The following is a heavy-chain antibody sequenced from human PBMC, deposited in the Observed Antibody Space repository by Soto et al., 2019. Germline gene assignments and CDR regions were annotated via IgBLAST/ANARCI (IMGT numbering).Heavy chain of an antibody. J-gene: IGHJ6*03. CDR1: GFTFSSYS. CDR2: ISSSSSTI. V-gene: IGHV3-48*01. CDR3: ARGTQEGDYDYYYYYYYMDV. D-gene: IGHD5-12*01. Sequence: EVQLVESGGGLVQPGGSLRLSCAASGFTFSSYSMNWVRQAPGKGLEWVSYISSSSSTIYYADSVKGRFTISRDNAKNSLYLQMNSLRAEDTAVYYCARGTQEGDYDYYYYYYYMDVWGKGTTVTVSS.